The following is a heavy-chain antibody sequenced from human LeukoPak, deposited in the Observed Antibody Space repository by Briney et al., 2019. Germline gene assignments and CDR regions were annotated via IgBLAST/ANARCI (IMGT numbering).Heavy chain of an antibody. CDR3: AREGFAAASDI. Sequence: GGSLRLSCAASGFTFSSYEMNWVRQAPGKGLEWVSYISSSGSTIYYADSVKGRFTISRDNAKNSMYLQMNSLRAEDTAVYYCAREGFAAASDIWGQGTMVTVSS. V-gene: IGHV3-48*03. CDR1: GFTFSSYE. D-gene: IGHD6-25*01. J-gene: IGHJ3*02. CDR2: ISSSGSTI.